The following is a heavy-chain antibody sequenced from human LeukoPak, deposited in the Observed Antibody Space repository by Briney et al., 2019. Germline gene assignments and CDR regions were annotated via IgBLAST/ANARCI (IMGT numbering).Heavy chain of an antibody. CDR1: GYTFTNYY. J-gene: IGHJ4*02. D-gene: IGHD3/OR15-3a*01. Sequence: ASVKVSCKASGYTFTNYYIHWVRQAPGQGLEWMGIINPSGGSTNFAQKFQGRVTMTTDTSTITVYMELSSLRSEDTAVYYCARWTATYLDYWGQGTLVTVSS. V-gene: IGHV1-46*01. CDR2: INPSGGST. CDR3: ARWTATYLDY.